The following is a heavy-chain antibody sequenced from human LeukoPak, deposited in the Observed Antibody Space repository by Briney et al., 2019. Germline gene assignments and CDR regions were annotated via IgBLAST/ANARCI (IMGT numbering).Heavy chain of an antibody. Sequence: HGESLKISCKGSGYSFTSYWIGWVRQMPGKGLEWMGIIYPGDSDTRYSPSFQGQVTISADKSISTAYLQWSSLKASDTAMYYCARQAPPTYYYDSSGYFDYWGQGTLVTVSS. V-gene: IGHV5-51*01. J-gene: IGHJ4*02. D-gene: IGHD3-22*01. CDR2: IYPGDSDT. CDR3: ARQAPPTYYYDSSGYFDY. CDR1: GYSFTSYW.